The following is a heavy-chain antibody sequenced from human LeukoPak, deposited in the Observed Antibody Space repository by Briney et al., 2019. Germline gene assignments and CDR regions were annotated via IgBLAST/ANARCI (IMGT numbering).Heavy chain of an antibody. CDR1: GYTFTSYD. Sequence: ASVKVSCKASGYTFTSYDINWVRQATGQGLEWMGWMNPNSGNTGYAQKFQGRVTMTRNTSISTAYMELSSLRSEDTAVYYCASAPLGYCSSTSCPEGDWFDPWGQGTLVTVSS. CDR3: ASAPLGYCSSTSCPEGDWFDP. CDR2: MNPNSGNT. J-gene: IGHJ5*02. D-gene: IGHD2-2*01. V-gene: IGHV1-8*01.